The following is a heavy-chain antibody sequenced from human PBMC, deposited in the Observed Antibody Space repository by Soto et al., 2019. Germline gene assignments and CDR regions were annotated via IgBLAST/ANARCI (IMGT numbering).Heavy chain of an antibody. CDR3: ASQSSEWLLFAS. V-gene: IGHV3-48*01. CDR2: ISSSSSTI. Sequence: EVQLVESGGGLVQPGGSLRLSYAASGFTFSSYSMNWVRQAPGKGLEWVSYISSSSSTIYYADSVKGRFTISRDNAKNSLYLQMNSLRAEDTDVYYCASQSSEWLLFASWGQGTLVTVSS. D-gene: IGHD5-12*01. J-gene: IGHJ4*02. CDR1: GFTFSSYS.